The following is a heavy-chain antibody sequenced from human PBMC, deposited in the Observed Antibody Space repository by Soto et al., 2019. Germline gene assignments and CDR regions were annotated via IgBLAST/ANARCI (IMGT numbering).Heavy chain of an antibody. CDR1: GYTFTSYA. V-gene: IGHV1-3*01. Sequence: ASVKVSCKASGYTFTSYAMHWVRQAPGQRLEWMGWINAGNGNTKYSQKFQGRVTITRDTSASTAYMELSSLRSEDTAVYYCARERAEDRGYYDSSGYSFVYWGQGTLVTVSS. D-gene: IGHD3-22*01. CDR2: INAGNGNT. CDR3: ARERAEDRGYYDSSGYSFVY. J-gene: IGHJ4*02.